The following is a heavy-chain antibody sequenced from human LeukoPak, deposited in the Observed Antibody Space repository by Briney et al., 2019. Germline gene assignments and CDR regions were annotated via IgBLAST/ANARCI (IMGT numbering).Heavy chain of an antibody. D-gene: IGHD3-22*01. CDR1: GGSFSGYY. J-gene: IGHJ5*02. Sequence: SETLSLTCAVYGGSFSGYYWSWIRQPPGKGLEWIGEINHSGSTNYNPSLKSRVTISVDTSKNQFSLKLSSMTAADTAVYYCARGGRDYDSSGGNWFDPWGQGTLVTVSP. V-gene: IGHV4-34*01. CDR2: INHSGST. CDR3: ARGGRDYDSSGGNWFDP.